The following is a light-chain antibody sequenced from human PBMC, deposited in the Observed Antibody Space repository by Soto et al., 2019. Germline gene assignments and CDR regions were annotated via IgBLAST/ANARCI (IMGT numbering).Light chain of an antibody. J-gene: IGLJ1*01. Sequence: QSALTQPASVSGSPGQSIAISCTGTSSDVGRYNYVSWYQQHPGKAHKLMIYEVSNRPSGVSNCFSGSKSGNTASLTISGLQAEDEADYYCSAYTTGSTTRYVFGTGTKVTVL. CDR1: SSDVGRYNY. CDR2: EVS. V-gene: IGLV2-14*01. CDR3: SAYTTGSTTRYV.